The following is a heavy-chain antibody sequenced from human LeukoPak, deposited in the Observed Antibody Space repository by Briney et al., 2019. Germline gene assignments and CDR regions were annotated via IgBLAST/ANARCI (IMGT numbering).Heavy chain of an antibody. V-gene: IGHV1-69*13. D-gene: IGHD3-22*01. CDR2: IIPIFGTA. Sequence: EASVKVSCKASGGTFSSYAISWVRQAPGQGLEWMGGIIPIFGTANYAQKFQGRVTITADESTSTAYMELRSLRSDDTAVYYCARDSKWFINDYYYGMDVWGQGTTVTVSS. CDR1: GGTFSSYA. CDR3: ARDSKWFINDYYYGMDV. J-gene: IGHJ6*02.